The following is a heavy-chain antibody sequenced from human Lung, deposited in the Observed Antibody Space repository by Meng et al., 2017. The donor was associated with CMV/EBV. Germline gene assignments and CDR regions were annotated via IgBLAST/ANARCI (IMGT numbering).Heavy chain of an antibody. V-gene: IGHV3-53*01. Sequence: GGSLRLSCAASGFTVSSNYMSWVRQAPGKGLEWVSVIYSGGSTYYADSVKGRFTISRDNAKNSLYLQMNSLRAEDTAVYYCARDNSYGDEYYFDYWGQGTXVTVSS. CDR2: IYSGGST. D-gene: IGHD5-18*01. J-gene: IGHJ4*02. CDR3: ARDNSYGDEYYFDY. CDR1: GFTVSSNY.